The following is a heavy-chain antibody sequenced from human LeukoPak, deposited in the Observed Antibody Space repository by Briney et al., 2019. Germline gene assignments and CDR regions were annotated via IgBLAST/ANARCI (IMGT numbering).Heavy chain of an antibody. D-gene: IGHD3-10*01. CDR1: GYTFTSYA. V-gene: IGHV7-4-1*02. Sequence: ASVKVSCKASGYTFTSYAMNWVRQAPGQGLEWMGWINTNTGNPTYAQGFTGRFVFSLDTSVSTAYLQISSPKAEDTAVYYCARSSLLWFGELFVAFDIWGQGTMVTVSS. J-gene: IGHJ3*02. CDR2: INTNTGNP. CDR3: ARSSLLWFGELFVAFDI.